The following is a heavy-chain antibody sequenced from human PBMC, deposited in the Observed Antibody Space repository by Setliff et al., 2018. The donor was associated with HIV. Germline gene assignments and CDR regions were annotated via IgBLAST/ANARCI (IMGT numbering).Heavy chain of an antibody. J-gene: IGHJ4*02. Sequence: ASVKVSCMASGYTFTGYYMHWVRQAPGQGLEWMGWINPNSGDTNYAQKFQGWVTMTRETSISTAYMELSRLRSDDTAVYYGAGEGRMTKRFDYWGKGTLVTV. D-gene: IGHD3-10*01. V-gene: IGHV1-2*04. CDR2: INPNSGDT. CDR3: AGEGRMTKRFDY. CDR1: GYTFTGYY.